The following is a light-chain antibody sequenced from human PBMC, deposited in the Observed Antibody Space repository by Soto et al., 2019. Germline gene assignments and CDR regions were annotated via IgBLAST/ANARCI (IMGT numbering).Light chain of an antibody. J-gene: IGLJ2*01. CDR2: EVT. CDR1: DSDIGAYNY. CDR3: NSFTTSSTLL. V-gene: IGLV2-14*01. Sequence: QSALTQPASVSGFPGQSITIYCTGTDSDIGAYNYVSWYQHHPGKAPTLLIHEVTNRPSGVSRRFSGSKSGNTASLTISGLRAEDEADYYCNSFTTSSTLLFGGGTKLTVL.